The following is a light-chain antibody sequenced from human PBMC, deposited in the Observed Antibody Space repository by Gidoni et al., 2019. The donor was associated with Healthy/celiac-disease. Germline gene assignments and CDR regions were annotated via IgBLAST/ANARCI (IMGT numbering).Light chain of an antibody. Sequence: QSALTQPASVSGSPGQSITISCTGNSSDVVRYNLVSWYQQHPGKAPKLMIYDGRKRPAGVSNRFSGSNSGNTASLTISGLQAEDEADYYCCSYAGSSTVVFGGGTKLTVL. V-gene: IGLV2-23*01. CDR2: DGR. CDR1: SSDVVRYNL. CDR3: CSYAGSSTVV. J-gene: IGLJ2*01.